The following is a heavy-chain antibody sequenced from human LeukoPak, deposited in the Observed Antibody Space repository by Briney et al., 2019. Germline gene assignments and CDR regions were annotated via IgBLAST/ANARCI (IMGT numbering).Heavy chain of an antibody. Sequence: GGSLRLSCAASGFTFSNYAMSWVRQAPGKGLEWVSGISGSGGNTYYADSVKGRFTISRDNSKNTLYLQMNSLRAEDTAVYYCAKGDSSWCPDYWGQGTTVTVSS. J-gene: IGHJ4*02. CDR2: ISGSGGNT. D-gene: IGHD6-13*01. CDR1: GFTFSNYA. CDR3: AKGDSSWCPDY. V-gene: IGHV3-23*01.